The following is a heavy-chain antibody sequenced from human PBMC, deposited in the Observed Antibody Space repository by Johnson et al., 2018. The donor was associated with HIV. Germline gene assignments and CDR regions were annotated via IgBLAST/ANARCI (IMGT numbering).Heavy chain of an antibody. V-gene: IGHV3-30*03. D-gene: IGHD3-16*01. Sequence: QVQLVESGGGLVKSGGSLRLSCAASGFTFSDAWMSWVRQAPGKGLEWVAIISYDGGSKYYADSVKGRFTVSRDNSKNTLYLQINSLRAEDTAVYYCARGSHAKGDAFDIWGQGTMVTVSS. J-gene: IGHJ3*02. CDR3: ARGSHAKGDAFDI. CDR1: GFTFSDAW. CDR2: ISYDGGSK.